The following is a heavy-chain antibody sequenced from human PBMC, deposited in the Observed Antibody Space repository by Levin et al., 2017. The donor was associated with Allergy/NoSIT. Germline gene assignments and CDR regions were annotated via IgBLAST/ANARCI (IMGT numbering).Heavy chain of an antibody. CDR3: AHREITMLQADAFDV. D-gene: IGHD3-10*01. J-gene: IGHJ3*01. CDR1: GFSLSGSGVG. CDR2: IYWDDDK. V-gene: IGHV2-5*02. Sequence: SGPTLVKPTQTLTLTCTFSGFSLSGSGVGVGWIRQPPGKALEWLAIIYWDDDKLYSPSLKSRLSIAKDNSKTQVVLTMTSMDPVDTATYFCAHREITMLQADAFDVWGQGTMVTVSS.